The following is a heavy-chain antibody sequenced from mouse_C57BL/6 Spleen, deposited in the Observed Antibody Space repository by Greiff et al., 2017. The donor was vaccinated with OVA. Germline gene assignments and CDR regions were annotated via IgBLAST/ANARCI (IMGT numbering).Heavy chain of an antibody. CDR3: ARSARDYFGRGYFGN. Sequence: VQLQQSGAELVKPGASVKLSCTASGFTINDYYMHWVKQRPEQGLEWIGRIDPEDGETKYAPKFQGKAPIPADTSSNTAYLQLSSLTSEDTAVNYCARSARDYFGRGYFGNWGKGTPLTVSS. J-gene: IGHJ2*01. CDR1: GFTINDYY. CDR2: IDPEDGET. V-gene: IGHV14-2*01. D-gene: IGHD1-1*01.